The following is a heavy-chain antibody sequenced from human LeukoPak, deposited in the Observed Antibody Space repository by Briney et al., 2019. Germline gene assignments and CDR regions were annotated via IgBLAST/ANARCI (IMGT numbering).Heavy chain of an antibody. V-gene: IGHV4-61*02. J-gene: IGHJ4*02. D-gene: IGHD2/OR15-2a*01. CDR3: ARGNGGPITFPSY. CDR2: IYTSGST. Sequence: ASETLSLTCTVSGGSISSGSYYWSWIRQPAGKGLEWIGRIYTSGSTNYNPSLNSRVTISVDTSKNQFSLKLSSVTAADTAVYYCARGNGGPITFPSYWGKGILVIVSS. CDR1: GGSISSGSYY.